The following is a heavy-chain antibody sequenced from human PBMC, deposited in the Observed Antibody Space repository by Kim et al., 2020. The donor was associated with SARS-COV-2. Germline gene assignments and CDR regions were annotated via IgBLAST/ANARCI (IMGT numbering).Heavy chain of an antibody. J-gene: IGHJ4*01. CDR1: GGSISSSSYY. V-gene: IGHV4-39*01. D-gene: IGHD2-2*01. CDR3: ARQGGLVVPAAIDY. Sequence: SETLSLTCTVSGGSISSSSYYWGWIRQPPGKGLEWIGSIYYSGSTYYNPSLKSRVTISVDTSKNQFSLKLSSVTAADTAVYYCARQGGLVVPAAIDYWG. CDR2: IYYSGST.